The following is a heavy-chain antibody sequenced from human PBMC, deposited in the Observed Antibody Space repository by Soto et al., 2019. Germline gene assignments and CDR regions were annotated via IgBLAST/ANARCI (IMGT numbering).Heavy chain of an antibody. CDR3: ARDGHYDSSGYYWMFDY. J-gene: IGHJ4*02. CDR1: GGTFSSYA. V-gene: IGHV1-69*13. D-gene: IGHD3-22*01. CDR2: IIPIFGTA. Sequence: SVKVSCKASGGTFSSYAISWVRQAPGQGFEWMGGIIPIFGTANYAQKFQGRVTITADESTSTAYMELSSLRSEDTAVYYCARDGHYDSSGYYWMFDYWGQGTLVTVSS.